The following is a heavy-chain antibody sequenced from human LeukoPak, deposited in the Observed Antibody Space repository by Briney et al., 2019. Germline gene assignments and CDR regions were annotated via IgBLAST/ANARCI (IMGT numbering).Heavy chain of an antibody. CDR3: ARGGHYDFWRGYSDYYSMDV. CDR2: TSFDGSKE. J-gene: IGHJ6*03. D-gene: IGHD3-3*01. V-gene: IGHV3-30*01. CDR1: GFTFSTYA. Sequence: HSGGSLRLSCAASGFTFSTYAMTWVRQAPGKGLEWVAITSFDGSKEYYADSVKGRFTISRDNSKNSLALQMNSLRAEDTAVYYCARGGHYDFWRGYSDYYSMDVWGKGTMVTVSS.